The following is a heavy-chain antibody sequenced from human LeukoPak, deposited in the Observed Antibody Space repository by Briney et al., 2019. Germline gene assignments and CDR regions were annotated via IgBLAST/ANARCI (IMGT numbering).Heavy chain of an antibody. J-gene: IGHJ4*02. D-gene: IGHD3-22*01. CDR3: ARVGRYYDTSTQPFDY. V-gene: IGHV7-4-1*02. Sequence: ASVKVSCKASGYTFTSYAMNWVRQAPGQGLEWMGWINTNTGNPTYAQGLTGRFVFSLDTSVSTAYLQISSLKAEDTAVYYCARVGRYYDTSTQPFDYWGQGTLVTVSS. CDR1: GYTFTSYA. CDR2: INTNTGNP.